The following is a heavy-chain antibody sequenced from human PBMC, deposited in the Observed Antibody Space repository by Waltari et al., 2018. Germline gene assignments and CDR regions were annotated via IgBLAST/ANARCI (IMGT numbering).Heavy chain of an antibody. CDR3: ARGGGTGTPQWAFDI. V-gene: IGHV4-31*03. J-gene: IGHJ3*02. CDR2: IYYSGST. D-gene: IGHD6-19*01. CDR1: GGSISSGGYY. Sequence: QVQLQESGPGLVKPSQTLSLTCTVSGGSISSGGYYWSWIRPHPGKGLEWIGYIYYSGSTYYNPSLKSRVTISVDTSKNQFSLKLSSVTAADTAVYYCARGGGTGTPQWAFDIWGQGTMVTVSS.